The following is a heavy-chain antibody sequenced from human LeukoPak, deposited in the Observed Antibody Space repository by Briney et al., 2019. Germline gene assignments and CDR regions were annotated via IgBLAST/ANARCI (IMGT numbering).Heavy chain of an antibody. Sequence: SETLSLTCAVYGGSFSGYYWSWIRQPPGKGLEWIGEINHSGGTKYNPSLKSRVTISVDTSKNQFSLKLSSVTAADTAVYYCANTYVWGSYLSEYWGQGTLVTVSS. J-gene: IGHJ4*02. CDR1: GGSFSGYY. V-gene: IGHV4-34*01. CDR2: INHSGGT. D-gene: IGHD3-16*02. CDR3: ANTYVWGSYLSEY.